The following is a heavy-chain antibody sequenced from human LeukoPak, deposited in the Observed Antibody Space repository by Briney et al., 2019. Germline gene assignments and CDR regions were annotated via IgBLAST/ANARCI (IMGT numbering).Heavy chain of an antibody. Sequence: GGSLRLSCAASASTFSSHAMSWVRQAPGKGLEWVSAISADGGSTDYADSVKGRFTVSRDNSKNTLYLHMNSLRAEDTAVYFCAYYDSSGYYYGRLRYWGQGTPVTVSP. CDR3: AYYDSSGYYYGRLRY. CDR1: ASTFSSHA. CDR2: ISADGGST. J-gene: IGHJ4*02. V-gene: IGHV3-23*01. D-gene: IGHD3-22*01.